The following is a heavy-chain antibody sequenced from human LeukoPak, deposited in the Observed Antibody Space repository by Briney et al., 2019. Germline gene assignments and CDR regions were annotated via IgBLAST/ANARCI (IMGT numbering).Heavy chain of an antibody. V-gene: IGHV3-74*01. CDR2: ISTDGSDT. CDR1: GFTFSSYG. J-gene: IGHJ4*02. CDR3: VPAKDKIFHQ. Sequence: GGSLRLSCAASGFTFSSYGMHWVRQPPGKGPVCVSSISTDGSDTRYADSVKGRFTISRDNAKNTLYLQMNSLTAEDTAVYFCVPAKDKIFHQWGQGTLVTVSS. D-gene: IGHD2-2*01.